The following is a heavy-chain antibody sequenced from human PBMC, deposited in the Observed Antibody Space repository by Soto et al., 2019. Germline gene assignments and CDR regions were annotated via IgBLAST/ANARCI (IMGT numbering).Heavy chain of an antibody. CDR2: IVVGSGNT. CDR1: GFTFTSSA. Sequence: SVKVSCKASGFTFTSSAVQWVRQARGQRLEWIGWIVVGSGNTNYAQKFQERVTITRDMSTSTACMELSSLRSEDTAVYYCAAGAYYDFWSGYSVGSYYYYYGMDVWGQGTTVTVSS. J-gene: IGHJ6*02. CDR3: AAGAYYDFWSGYSVGSYYYYYGMDV. V-gene: IGHV1-58*01. D-gene: IGHD3-3*01.